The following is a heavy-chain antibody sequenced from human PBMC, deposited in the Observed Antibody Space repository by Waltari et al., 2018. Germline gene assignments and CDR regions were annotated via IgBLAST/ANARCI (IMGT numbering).Heavy chain of an antibody. CDR3: ARDLSYDYGGNSNWFDP. J-gene: IGHJ5*02. CDR2: INPNSGGT. D-gene: IGHD4-17*01. V-gene: IGHV1-2*02. CDR1: GYTFTGYY. Sequence: QVQLVQSGAEVKKPGASVKVSCKASGYTFTGYYMHWVRQAPGQGLEWMGWINPNSGGTNYAQKFQGRGTRTRDTSISTAYMGLSRLRSDDTAVYYCARDLSYDYGGNSNWFDPWGQGTLVTVSS.